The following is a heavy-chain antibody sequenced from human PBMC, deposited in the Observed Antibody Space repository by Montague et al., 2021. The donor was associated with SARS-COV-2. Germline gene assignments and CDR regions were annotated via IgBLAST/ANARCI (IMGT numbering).Heavy chain of an antibody. CDR3: ARTSRGSRYFYGVDV. CDR1: GGSISSYY. CDR2: ISYSGST. J-gene: IGHJ6*02. Sequence: SETLSLTCTVSGGSISSYYWSWIRQPPGRGLQWIGYISYSGSTNYNPSLKSRVTISLDTSKSQFSLRLSSVTAADTAIYYCARTSRGSRYFYGVDVWGQGTTVTVSS. D-gene: IGHD3-10*01. V-gene: IGHV4-59*01.